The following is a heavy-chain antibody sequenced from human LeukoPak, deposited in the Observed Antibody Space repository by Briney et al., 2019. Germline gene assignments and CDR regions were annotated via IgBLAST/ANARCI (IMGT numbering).Heavy chain of an antibody. J-gene: IGHJ2*01. D-gene: IGHD2-21*02. CDR3: ARLVTRPWYFDL. Sequence: SETLSFTCTVSGGSISGYYWSWIRQPPGKGLEWIGYIHYSGSTNYSPSLKSRVTMSVDTSKNQFSLKLSSVIAADTAVYYCARLVTRPWYFDLWGRGTLVTVSS. V-gene: IGHV4-59*08. CDR2: IHYSGST. CDR1: GGSISGYY.